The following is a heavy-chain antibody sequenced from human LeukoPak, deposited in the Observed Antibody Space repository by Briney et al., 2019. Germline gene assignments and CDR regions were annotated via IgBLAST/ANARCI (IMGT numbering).Heavy chain of an antibody. D-gene: IGHD6-19*01. Sequence: GGSLRLSCSASGFTFSSYGIHWVRQALGKGLEYVSTITSHGGSAYYADSVKGRFTISRDNSKNTLYLQMSSLRPEDTAVYYCVRESSAWELDYWGQGTLVTVSS. CDR1: GFTFSSYG. CDR3: VRESSAWELDY. V-gene: IGHV3-64D*09. CDR2: ITSHGGSA. J-gene: IGHJ4*02.